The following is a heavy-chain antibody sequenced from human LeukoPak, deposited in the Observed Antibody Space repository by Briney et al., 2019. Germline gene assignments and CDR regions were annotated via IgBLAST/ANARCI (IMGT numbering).Heavy chain of an antibody. J-gene: IGHJ3*02. D-gene: IGHD6-19*01. CDR2: INPNSGGT. CDR3: AREVVAVAGAFDI. CDR1: GDTFTGYY. V-gene: IGHV1-2*02. Sequence: GASVTVSCKASGDTFTGYYMYWVRQAPGQGLEWMGWINPNSGGTIYAQKFQGRVTMTRDTSISTAYMELSRLRSDDTAVYYCAREVVAVAGAFDIWGQGTMVTVSS.